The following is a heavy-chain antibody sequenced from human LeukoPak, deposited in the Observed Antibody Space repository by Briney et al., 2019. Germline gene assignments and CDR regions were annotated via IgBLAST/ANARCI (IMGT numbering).Heavy chain of an antibody. CDR3: PRARYCANPVCHIGGGLDV. CDR1: GFPFTSDW. CDR2: GLQNGRER. Sequence: GGSLRLSCAASGFPFTSDWMTWVRQAPGQGMEWVATGLQNGRERYYVDSVKGRFPISRDNARDSVYLQTTSLTAEDAAVQYCPRARYCANPVCHIGGGLDVWGPGTTVTVSS. V-gene: IGHV3-7*04. J-gene: IGHJ6*02. D-gene: IGHD2-8*01.